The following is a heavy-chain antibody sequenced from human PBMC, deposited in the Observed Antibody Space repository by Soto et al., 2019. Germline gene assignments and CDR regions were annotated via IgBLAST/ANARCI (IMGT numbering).Heavy chain of an antibody. CDR3: AKGSFGFDY. CDR1: GFPFSTTD. J-gene: IGHJ4*02. D-gene: IGHD3-10*01. CDR2: IDGSGGGT. V-gene: IGHV3-23*01. Sequence: GGSLRLSCEASGFPFSTTDMSWVRQAPGKGLEWVSTIDGSGGGTYYADFAKGRFTTSRDNSKNTLYLQMNSLRAEDTAICYCAKGSFGFDYWGQGTLVTVSS.